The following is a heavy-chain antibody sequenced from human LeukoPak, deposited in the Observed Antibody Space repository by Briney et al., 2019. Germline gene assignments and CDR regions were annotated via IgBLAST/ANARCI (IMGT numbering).Heavy chain of an antibody. CDR3: ANDLGWELPAEAY. J-gene: IGHJ4*02. CDR2: IYGSGVSI. Sequence: PGGSLRLSCVASGFPFEKYVMNWVRQAPGKGLEWLATIYGSGVSISYADSVKGRFTISRDNSNNTLYLQMNSLRVEDTAMYFCANDLGWELPAEAYWGQGILVTVSS. V-gene: IGHV3-23*01. D-gene: IGHD1-26*01. CDR1: GFPFEKYV.